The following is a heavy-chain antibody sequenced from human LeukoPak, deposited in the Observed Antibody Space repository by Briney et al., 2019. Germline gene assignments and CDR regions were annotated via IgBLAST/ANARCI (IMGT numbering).Heavy chain of an antibody. V-gene: IGHV3-7*01. D-gene: IGHD2-2*01. CDR3: AREGRYCSSTSCSGHNWFDP. CDR1: GFTFSIYW. Sequence: GGSLTLSCAASGFTFSIYWMRWVRQAPGKGLEGVANIKQDGSEKYHVDSVKGRFNISRDNAKNSLYLQMNSLRAEDTAVYYCAREGRYCSSTSCSGHNWFDPWGQGTLVIVSS. CDR2: IKQDGSEK. J-gene: IGHJ5*02.